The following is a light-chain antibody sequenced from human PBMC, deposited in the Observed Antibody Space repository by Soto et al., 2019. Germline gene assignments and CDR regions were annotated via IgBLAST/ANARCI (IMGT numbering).Light chain of an antibody. CDR2: DNN. V-gene: IGLV1-51*01. J-gene: IGLJ2*01. CDR1: SSNIVNNY. Sequence: QSVLTQPPSVSAAPGQKVTISCSGSSSNIVNNYVSWYQQLPGTAPKLLIYDNNKRPSGIPDRFSGSKSGTSATLGITGLQTGDEADYYCGTWDSSLSAGGVFGGGTKVTVL. CDR3: GTWDSSLSAGGV.